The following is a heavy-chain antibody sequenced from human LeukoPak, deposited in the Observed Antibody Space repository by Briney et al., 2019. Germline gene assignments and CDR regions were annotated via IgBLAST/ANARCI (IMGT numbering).Heavy chain of an antibody. CDR3: ARGEGIRGYSYGSDGAALYDMDV. V-gene: IGHV1-69*13. D-gene: IGHD5-18*01. CDR1: GYTFINYD. J-gene: IGHJ6*02. Sequence: ASVKVSCKASGYTFINYDISWVRQAPGQGLEWMGGIIPIFGTANYAQKFQGRVTITADESTSTAYMELSSLRSEDTAVYYCARGEGIRGYSYGSDGAALYDMDVWGQGTTVTVSS. CDR2: IIPIFGTA.